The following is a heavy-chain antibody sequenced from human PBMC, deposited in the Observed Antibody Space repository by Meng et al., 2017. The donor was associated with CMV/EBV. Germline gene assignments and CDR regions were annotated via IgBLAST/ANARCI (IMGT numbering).Heavy chain of an antibody. Sequence: GESLKITCAASGFTFNNYWMHWVRQPPGGGLVWLSRVDDGGRDVIYADSVKGRFTVSRDNARNTIYLQMNDLRDEDTAVYYCARTPLPKYSSSWRNWFDPWGQGTLVTVSS. D-gene: IGHD6-13*01. CDR3: ARTPLPKYSSSWRNWFDP. CDR2: VDDGGRDV. J-gene: IGHJ5*02. V-gene: IGHV3-74*01. CDR1: GFTFNNYW.